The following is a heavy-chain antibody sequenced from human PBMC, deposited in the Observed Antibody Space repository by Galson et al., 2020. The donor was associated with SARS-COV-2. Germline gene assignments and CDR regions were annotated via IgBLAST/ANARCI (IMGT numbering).Heavy chain of an antibody. J-gene: IGHJ4*02. CDR3: AKESSTWLATTYVDY. CDR2: IQYDGSNK. Sequence: GESLKISCAASGFTLGTYGMHWVRQAPGKGLEWVAFIQYDGSNKYYADSVKGRFTISRDNSKNTLYLQMNSLRAEDTALYHCAKESSTWLATTYVDYWGQGTLVTVSS. CDR1: GFTLGTYG. D-gene: IGHD6-13*01. V-gene: IGHV3-30*02.